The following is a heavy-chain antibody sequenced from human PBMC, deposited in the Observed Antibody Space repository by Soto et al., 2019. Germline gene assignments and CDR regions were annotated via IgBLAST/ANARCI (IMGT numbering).Heavy chain of an antibody. J-gene: IGHJ1*01. V-gene: IGHV3-33*01. CDR1: GFTFSSYG. D-gene: IGHD6-19*01. CDR2: IWYDGSNK. CDR3: ARPTWGSGWDINGEYFQH. Sequence: QVQLVESGGGVVQPGRSLRLSCAASGFTFSSYGMHWVRQAPGKGLEWVAVIWYDGSNKYYADSVKGRFTISRDNSKNTLYLQMNSLRAEDTAVYYCARPTWGSGWDINGEYFQHWGQGTLVTVSS.